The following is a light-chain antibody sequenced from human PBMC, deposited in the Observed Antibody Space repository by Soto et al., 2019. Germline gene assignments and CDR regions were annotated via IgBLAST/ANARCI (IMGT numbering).Light chain of an antibody. CDR1: SSDIGGYNY. CDR3: SSYTSSSRV. V-gene: IGLV2-14*01. J-gene: IGLJ1*01. Sequence: QSVLTQPASVSGSPGQSITIPCTGTSSDIGGYNYVSWYQQHPGKASKLMIYEVSNRLSGVSNRFSGSKSGNTASLTISGLQAEDEADYYCSSYTSSSRVFGTGTKVTVL. CDR2: EVS.